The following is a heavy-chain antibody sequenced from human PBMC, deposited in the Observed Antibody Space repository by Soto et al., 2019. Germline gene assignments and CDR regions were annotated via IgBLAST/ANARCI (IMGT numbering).Heavy chain of an antibody. CDR3: ARATYYYGSGSYLGNWFDH. CDR2: IYYSGST. J-gene: IGHJ5*02. D-gene: IGHD3-10*01. CDR1: GGCISSGGYY. Sequence: QVQLQESGPGLVKPSQTLSLTCTVSGGCISSGGYYWSWIRQHPGKGLEWIGYIYYSGSTYYNPSLKSRVTISVYTSKNQFSLKLSSVTAADTAVYYCARATYYYGSGSYLGNWFDHWGPGILVTDSS. V-gene: IGHV4-31*03.